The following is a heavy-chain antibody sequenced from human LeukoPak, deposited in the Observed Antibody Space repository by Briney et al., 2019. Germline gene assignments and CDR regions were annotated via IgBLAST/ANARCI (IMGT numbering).Heavy chain of an antibody. J-gene: IGHJ4*02. Sequence: GASVKVSCKASGYSFTTSGISWVRQAPGQGLEWMGWISAYNGKTSYAQSLQGRLSLTTDTSTSTAYIELRSLISDDAAVYFCARDVGVIPAANLYFDNWGQGTLVTVSS. D-gene: IGHD2-2*01. CDR3: ARDVGVIPAANLYFDN. CDR2: ISAYNGKT. V-gene: IGHV1-18*01. CDR1: GYSFTTSG.